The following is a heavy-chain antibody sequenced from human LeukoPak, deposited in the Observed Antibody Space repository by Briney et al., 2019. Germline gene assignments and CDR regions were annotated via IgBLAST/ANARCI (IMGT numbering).Heavy chain of an antibody. J-gene: IGHJ4*02. D-gene: IGHD2-2*01. Sequence: ASVKVSCKSSGYTFTNYAVSWLRQAPGQGLEWMGWISAYNYNTNYAQKFQGRLTMTTDPSANTGCMESRSLRSDDTAVYYCARDDGLGYCSSMTCYVFDYWGQGTLVTVSS. CDR1: GYTFTNYA. CDR3: ARDDGLGYCSSMTCYVFDY. V-gene: IGHV1-18*01. CDR2: ISAYNYNT.